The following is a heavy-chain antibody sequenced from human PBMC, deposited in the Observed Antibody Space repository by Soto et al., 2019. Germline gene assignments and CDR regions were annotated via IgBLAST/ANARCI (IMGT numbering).Heavy chain of an antibody. CDR3: AHQTDYGGNSEGWYFDL. D-gene: IGHD4-17*01. CDR2: IYWDDDK. J-gene: IGHJ2*01. CDR1: GFSLSTSGVG. V-gene: IGHV2-5*02. Sequence: QITLKESGPTLVKPTQTLTLTCTFSGFSLSTSGVGVGWIRQPPGKALEWLALIYWDDDKRYSPSLKSRLTITKHTSKNQVVLTMTNMDPVDTATYYCAHQTDYGGNSEGWYFDLWGRGTLVTVSS.